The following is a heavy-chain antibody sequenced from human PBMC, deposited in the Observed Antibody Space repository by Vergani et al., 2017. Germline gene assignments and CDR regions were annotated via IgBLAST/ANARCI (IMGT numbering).Heavy chain of an antibody. J-gene: IGHJ6*03. V-gene: IGHV3-33*01. CDR1: GFTFSSYG. D-gene: IGHD2-15*01. CDR2: IWYDGSNK. CDR3: ARSEVGEAYYMDV. Sequence: QVQLVESGGGVVQPGRSLRISCAASGFTFSSYGMPGVRQAPGKGLERVAGIWYDGSNKYYADSVKGRFTISRDNSKNTLYLQMNSLRAEDTAVYYCARSEVGEAYYMDVWGKGTTVTVS.